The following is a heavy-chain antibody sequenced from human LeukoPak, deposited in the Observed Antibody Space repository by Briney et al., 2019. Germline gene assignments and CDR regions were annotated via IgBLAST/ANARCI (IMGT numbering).Heavy chain of an antibody. CDR3: AGDVMSTALDAFDV. J-gene: IGHJ3*01. CDR2: IYYSGSP. D-gene: IGHD1-1*01. V-gene: IGHV4-59*01. Sequence: GSLRLSCAASGFTFDDYAMHWVRQAPGKGLELIGYIYYSGSPTYNPSLKSRVTISVDTSKNQFSLQLSSVTAADTAVYYCAGDVMSTALDAFDVWGQGTVVTVSS. CDR1: GFTFDDYA.